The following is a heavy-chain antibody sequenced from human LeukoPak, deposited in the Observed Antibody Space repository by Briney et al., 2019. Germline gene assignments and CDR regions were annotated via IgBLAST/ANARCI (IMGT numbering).Heavy chain of an antibody. D-gene: IGHD3-22*01. CDR2: ISYDGSNK. V-gene: IGHV3-30*18. CDR3: AKGSGRDSSGYWGPLDY. CDR1: GFTFSHYG. J-gene: IGHJ4*02. Sequence: GGSLRLSCAASGFTFSHYGMHWVRQAPGKGLEWVAVISYDGSNKYYADSVKGRFTISRDNSKNTLYLQMNSLRAEDTAVYYCAKGSGRDSSGYWGPLDYWGQGTLVTVSS.